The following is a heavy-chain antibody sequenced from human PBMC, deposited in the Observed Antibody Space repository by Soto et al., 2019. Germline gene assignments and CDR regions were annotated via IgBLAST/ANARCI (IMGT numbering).Heavy chain of an antibody. D-gene: IGHD3-3*01. V-gene: IGHV4-39*01. CDR3: ARVRGVTIFGVGSKGALGMDV. CDR1: GGSISSGDYY. Sequence: LSLTCTVSGGSISSGDYYWGWIRQPPGKGLEWIGSIYYSGSTYYNPSLKSRVTISVDTSKNQFSLKLSSVTAADTAVYYCARVRGVTIFGVGSKGALGMDVWGQGTTVTVSS. J-gene: IGHJ6*02. CDR2: IYYSGST.